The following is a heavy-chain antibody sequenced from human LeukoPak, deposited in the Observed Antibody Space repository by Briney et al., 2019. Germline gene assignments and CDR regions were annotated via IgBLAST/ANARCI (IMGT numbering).Heavy chain of an antibody. CDR2: IYPGDSDT. CDR1: GYSFTSYW. D-gene: IGHD2-2*01. J-gene: IGHJ3*02. V-gene: IGHV5-51*01. CDR3: ARQDIVVVPAARWDAFDI. Sequence: GESLKISCKGSGYSFTSYWIGWVRQMPGKSLEWMGIIYPGDSDTRYSPSFQGQVTISADKSISTAYLQWSSLKASDTAMYYCARQDIVVVPAARWDAFDIWGQGTMVTVSS.